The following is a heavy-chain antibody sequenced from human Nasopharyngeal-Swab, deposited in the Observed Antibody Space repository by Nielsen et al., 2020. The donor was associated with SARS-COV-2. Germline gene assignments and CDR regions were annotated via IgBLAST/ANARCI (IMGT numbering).Heavy chain of an antibody. J-gene: IGHJ6*04. CDR2: ISYDGSNK. Sequence: GESLKISCAASGFTFSSYAMHWVRQAPGKGLEWVAVISYDGSNKYYADSVKGRFTISRDNSKNTPYLQMNSLRAEDTAVYYCARDLGDVWGKGTTVTVSS. CDR1: GFTFSSYA. CDR3: ARDLGDV. V-gene: IGHV3-30-3*01.